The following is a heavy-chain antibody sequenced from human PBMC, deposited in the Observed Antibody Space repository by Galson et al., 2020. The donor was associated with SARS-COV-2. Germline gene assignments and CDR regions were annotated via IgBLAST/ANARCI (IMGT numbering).Heavy chain of an antibody. CDR2: IDWDDDK. Sequence: SGPTLVKPTQTLTLTCTFSGFSLSTSGMCVSWIRQPPGKALEWLALIDWDDDKYYSTSLKTRLTISKDTSKNQVVLTMTNRDPVDTATYYCARTREAGQCSGGSCYATWGGFDYWGQGTLVTVSS. CDR1: GFSLSTSGMC. J-gene: IGHJ4*02. CDR3: ARTREAGQCSGGSCYATWGGFDY. V-gene: IGHV2-70*01. D-gene: IGHD2-15*01.